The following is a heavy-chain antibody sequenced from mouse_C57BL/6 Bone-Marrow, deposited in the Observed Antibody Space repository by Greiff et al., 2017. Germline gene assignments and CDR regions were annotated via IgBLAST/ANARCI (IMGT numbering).Heavy chain of an antibody. J-gene: IGHJ2*01. Sequence: VQLQQSGAELVRPGASVTLSCKASGYTFTDYEMHWVKQTPVHGLEWIGAIDPETGGTAYNQKFKGKATLTVDTSSSPAYMQLSSLTSEDSAVYYCARHWDREYYVDYWGQGTTLTVSS. D-gene: IGHD4-1*01. V-gene: IGHV1-15*01. CDR2: IDPETGGT. CDR1: GYTFTDYE. CDR3: ARHWDREYYVDY.